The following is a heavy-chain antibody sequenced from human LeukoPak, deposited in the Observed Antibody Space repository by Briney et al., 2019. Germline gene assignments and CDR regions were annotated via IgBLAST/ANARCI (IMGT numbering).Heavy chain of an antibody. CDR2: ISSSSSTI. CDR1: GFTFSSYI. V-gene: IGHV3-48*01. D-gene: IGHD3-22*01. J-gene: IGHJ4*02. CDR3: ARDLMRDSSY. Sequence: GGSLRLSCAASGFTFSSYIMNWVRQAPGKGLEWVSYISSSSSTIYYADSVKGRFTISRDNSKKTLYLQMNSLRAEDTAVYYCARDLMRDSSYWGQGTLVTVSS.